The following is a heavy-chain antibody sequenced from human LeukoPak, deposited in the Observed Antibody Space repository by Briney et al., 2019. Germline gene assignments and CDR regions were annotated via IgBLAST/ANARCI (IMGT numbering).Heavy chain of an antibody. J-gene: IGHJ6*03. CDR1: GYTFTGYY. CDR2: INPNSGGT. CDR3: ARVDYYYYYMDV. V-gene: IGHV1-2*02. Sequence: VASVKVSCKASGYTFTGYYMHWVRQAPGQGLEWMGWINPNSGGTNYAQKFQGRVTMTRDTSISTAYMELSRLRSDDTAVYYCARVDYYYYYMDVWDKGTTVTVSS.